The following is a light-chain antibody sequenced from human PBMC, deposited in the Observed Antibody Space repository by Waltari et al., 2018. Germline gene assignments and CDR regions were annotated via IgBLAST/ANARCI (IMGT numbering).Light chain of an antibody. CDR1: GSHIGAGYD. Sequence: QSVLTQPPSVSGAPGQRVTISCTGHGSHIGAGYDVHWYQHLPRAAPKLLIYGSSSRPLGVPDRFFGSTSGTSASLAITGLQAEDEGDYYCQSYDTSLSVVFGGGTKLTVL. CDR2: GSS. V-gene: IGLV1-40*01. J-gene: IGLJ3*02. CDR3: QSYDTSLSVV.